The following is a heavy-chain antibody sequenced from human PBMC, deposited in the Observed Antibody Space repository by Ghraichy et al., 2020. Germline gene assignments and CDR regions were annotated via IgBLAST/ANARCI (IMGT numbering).Heavy chain of an antibody. J-gene: IGHJ5*02. CDR3: ATAWREPNCYTGHRNRNPNWFDP. V-gene: IGHV4-34*01. CDR2: INHSGST. CDR1: GGSFSGYY. D-gene: IGHD2-2*02. Sequence: SETLSLTCAVYGGSFSGYYWSWIRQPPGKGLEWIGEINHSGSTNYNPSLKSRVTISVDTSKNQFSLKLSSVTAADTAVYYCATAWREPNCYTGHRNRNPNWFDPWGQGTLVTVSS.